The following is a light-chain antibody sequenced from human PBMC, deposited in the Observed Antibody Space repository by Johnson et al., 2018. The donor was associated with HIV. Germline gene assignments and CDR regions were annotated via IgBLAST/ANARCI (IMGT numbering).Light chain of an antibody. CDR2: EHN. V-gene: IGLV1-51*02. CDR1: IANIGNNY. CDR3: GTWDSSLSAGVV. Sequence: QAVLTQPPSVSAAPGQRVTISCSGGIANIGNNYVSWYQQLPGTAPKLLIYEHNKRPSGIPDRFSGSKSGTSATLDISGLQTGDEADYYCGTWDSSLSAGVVFGTGTKVTVL. J-gene: IGLJ1*01.